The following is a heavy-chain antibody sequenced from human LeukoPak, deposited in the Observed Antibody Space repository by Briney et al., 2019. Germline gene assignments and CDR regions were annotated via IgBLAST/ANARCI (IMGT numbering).Heavy chain of an antibody. V-gene: IGHV5-51*01. Sequence: GESLKISCQGSGYTVTSYWIGWVRQMPVKGLEWMGSIYPGDSDTKYSPSFQGQVTISVDKSTNTAYLQWKSLKASDTAMYYCARGDVVRGVSWFDSWGQGALVTVSS. CDR2: IYPGDSDT. D-gene: IGHD2-21*02. J-gene: IGHJ5*01. CDR3: ARGDVVRGVSWFDS. CDR1: GYTVTSYW.